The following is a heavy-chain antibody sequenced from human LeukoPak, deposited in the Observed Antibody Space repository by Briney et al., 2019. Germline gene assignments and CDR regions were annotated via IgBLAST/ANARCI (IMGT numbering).Heavy chain of an antibody. Sequence: PGGSLRLSCAASGFTFSSYAMSWVRQAPGKGLEWVSAISHVGGTPYYADSVKGRFTISRDSSKNTVYLQMNSLRAEDTAVYYCAKARDSLGELSFHGGQGTLVTVSS. CDR1: GFTFSSYA. CDR3: AKARDSLGELSFH. D-gene: IGHD3-16*02. J-gene: IGHJ4*02. V-gene: IGHV3-23*01. CDR2: ISHVGGTP.